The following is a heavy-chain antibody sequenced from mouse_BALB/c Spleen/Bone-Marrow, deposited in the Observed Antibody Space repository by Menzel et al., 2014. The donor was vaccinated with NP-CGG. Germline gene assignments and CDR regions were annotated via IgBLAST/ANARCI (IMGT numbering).Heavy chain of an antibody. J-gene: IGHJ3*01. CDR2: IWSDGST. CDR3: ARRDGYLFAY. V-gene: IGHV2-2*02. Sequence: VKLMESGPGLVQPSQSLSITCTVSGFFLTSYGVHWVRQSPGKGLEWLGVIWSDGSTDYNAAFISRLNISKDNSKSQIFFKMNSLQPNDTAIYSCARRDGYLFAYWGQGTLVTVSA. CDR1: GFFLTSYG. D-gene: IGHD2-3*01.